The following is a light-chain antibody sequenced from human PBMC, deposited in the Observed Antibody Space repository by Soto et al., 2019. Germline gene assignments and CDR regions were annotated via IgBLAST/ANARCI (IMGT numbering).Light chain of an antibody. J-gene: IGLJ1*01. Sequence: QSVLTQPASVSGSPGQSITISCTGTSSDVGGYNYVSWYQHHPGKAPKLMIYDVGNRPSGVSNRFSGSKSGNTASLPISGLQPEDEADYYCSSYTTSNTRQIVFGTGTKVTVL. CDR3: SSYTTSNTRQIV. V-gene: IGLV2-14*03. CDR2: DVG. CDR1: SSDVGGYNY.